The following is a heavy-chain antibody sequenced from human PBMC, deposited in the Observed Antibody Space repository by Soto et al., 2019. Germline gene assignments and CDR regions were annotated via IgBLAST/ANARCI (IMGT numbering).Heavy chain of an antibody. V-gene: IGHV3-48*02. D-gene: IGHD6-6*01. Sequence: GGSLRLSCAASGLTFSNYGMSWVRQAPGKGLAWVSYISSSSATRQYADSVKGRFTISRDKAKNSLYLQMNSLRDEDTAVYYCARGGATRPDYWGQGTLVTVSS. CDR1: GLTFSNYG. J-gene: IGHJ4*02. CDR3: ARGGATRPDY. CDR2: ISSSSATR.